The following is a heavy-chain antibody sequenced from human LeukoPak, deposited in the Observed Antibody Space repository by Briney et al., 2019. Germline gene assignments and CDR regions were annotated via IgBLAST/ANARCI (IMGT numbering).Heavy chain of an antibody. Sequence: GGSLRLSCVASGLSISGQWMNWVRQAPGQGLEWVANIKHDGSEEHYVDSVKGRFTISRDDGRNSVSLQMNSVRAEDTAVYYCAKGGFLGSYYVWVDYWGQGTLVTVSS. J-gene: IGHJ4*02. CDR1: GLSISGQW. CDR3: AKGGFLGSYYVWVDY. CDR2: IKHDGSEE. V-gene: IGHV3-7*01. D-gene: IGHD1-26*01.